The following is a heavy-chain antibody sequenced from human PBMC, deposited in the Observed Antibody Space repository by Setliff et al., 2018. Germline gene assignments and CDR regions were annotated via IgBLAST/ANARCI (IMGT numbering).Heavy chain of an antibody. D-gene: IGHD6-13*01. J-gene: IGHJ4*02. CDR3: ARAGSAAAGREGVFEY. CDR2: INPGGGSS. CDR1: GYSFNSYY. V-gene: IGHV1-46*02. Sequence: ASVKVSCKASGYSFNSYYMHWVRQAPGQGLEWMGIINPGGGSSSSTEKFQGRVTMTRDTSASTVYMEMGNLTSDDTAVYYCARAGSAAAGREGVFEYWGQGTLVTVSS.